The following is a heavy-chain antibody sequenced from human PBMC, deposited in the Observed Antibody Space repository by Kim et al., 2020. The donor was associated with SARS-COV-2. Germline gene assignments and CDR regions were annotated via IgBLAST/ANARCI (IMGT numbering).Heavy chain of an antibody. J-gene: IGHJ6*02. CDR1: GFTFSSYW. Sequence: GGSLRLSCAASGFTFSSYWMSWVRQAPGKGLEWVANIKQDGSEKYYVDSVKGRFTISRDNAKNSLYLQMNSLRAEDTAVYYCARGTGQSPAAGTYYYYYGMDVWGHGTTVTVSS. V-gene: IGHV3-7*03. CDR2: IKQDGSEK. CDR3: ARGTGQSPAAGTYYYYYGMDV. D-gene: IGHD6-13*01.